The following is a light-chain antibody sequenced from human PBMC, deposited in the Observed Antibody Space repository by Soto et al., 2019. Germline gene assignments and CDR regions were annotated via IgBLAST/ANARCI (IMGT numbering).Light chain of an antibody. CDR2: DVN. CDR1: SSDVGDYDY. Sequence: QSALTQPRSVSGSPGQSVTMSCTGTSSDVGDYDYVSWYQQHPGKAPKLMIYDVNNRPSGVSDRFSGSKSGNTASLTISGLQTEDEADYYCSSYTSIITVVFGGGTKLTVL. V-gene: IGLV2-11*01. J-gene: IGLJ2*01. CDR3: SSYTSIITVV.